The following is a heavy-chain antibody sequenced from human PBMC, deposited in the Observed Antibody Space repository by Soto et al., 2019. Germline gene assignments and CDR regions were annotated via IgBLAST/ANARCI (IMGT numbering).Heavy chain of an antibody. CDR2: IYYSGST. D-gene: IGHD6-13*01. CDR3: ARAKAPLYSSSWYWFDP. J-gene: IGHJ5*02. V-gene: IGHV4-59*08. CDR1: GASVISTKW. Sequence: SETLSLTCAVSGASVISTKWWSWIRQPPGKGLEWIGYIYYSGSTNYNPSLKSRVTISVDTSKNQFSLKLSSVTAADTAVYYCARAKAPLYSSSWYWFDPWGQGTLVTVSS.